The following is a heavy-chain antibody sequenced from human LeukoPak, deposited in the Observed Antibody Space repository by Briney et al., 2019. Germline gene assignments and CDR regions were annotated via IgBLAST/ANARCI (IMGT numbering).Heavy chain of an antibody. CDR2: INPNSGGT. Sequence: ASVKVSCKASGYTFTGYYMHWVRQAPGQGLEWMGWINPNSGGTNYAQKFQGRVTMTRDTSISTAYMGLSRLRSDDTAVYYCARDRRCSSTSCYNAGYVLGYWGQGTLVTVSS. V-gene: IGHV1-2*02. CDR1: GYTFTGYY. D-gene: IGHD2-2*02. CDR3: ARDRRCSSTSCYNAGYVLGY. J-gene: IGHJ4*02.